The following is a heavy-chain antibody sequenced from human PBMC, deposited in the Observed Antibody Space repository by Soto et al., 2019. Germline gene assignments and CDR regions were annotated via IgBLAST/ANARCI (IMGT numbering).Heavy chain of an antibody. Sequence: ASVKVSCKASGYTFTSYAMHCVRQAPGQRLEWMGWINAGNGNTKYSQKFQGRVTITTDTSTSTAYMELRSLRSDDTAVYYCARDGSSAPFYYYYGMDVWGQGTTVTVSS. J-gene: IGHJ6*02. V-gene: IGHV1-3*01. CDR2: INAGNGNT. CDR1: GYTFTSYA. D-gene: IGHD6-6*01. CDR3: ARDGSSAPFYYYYGMDV.